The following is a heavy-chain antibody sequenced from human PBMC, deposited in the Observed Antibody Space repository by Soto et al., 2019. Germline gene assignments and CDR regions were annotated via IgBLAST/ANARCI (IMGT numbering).Heavy chain of an antibody. Sequence: PSETLSLTCTVSGGSISSYYWSWIRQPPGKGLEWIGYIYYSGSTNYNPSLKSRVTISVDTSKNQFSLKLSSVTAADTAVYYCARQTCSSTSCYRATDYYYMDVWGKGTTVTVSS. V-gene: IGHV4-59*08. CDR1: GGSISSYY. D-gene: IGHD2-2*02. CDR2: IYYSGST. CDR3: ARQTCSSTSCYRATDYYYMDV. J-gene: IGHJ6*03.